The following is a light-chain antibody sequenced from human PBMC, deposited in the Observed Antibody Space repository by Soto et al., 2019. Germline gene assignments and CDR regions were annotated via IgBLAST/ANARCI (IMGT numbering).Light chain of an antibody. Sequence: DIQMTQSPSSLSVSVGDRVTITCRASQNIAGYLNWYQQKPGKAPKLLIYGSSTLQSGVPSSFSGSGSGTDFTLTISSLLPEDFATYYCQQSYITPYTFGQGTKLEIK. CDR2: GSS. V-gene: IGKV1-39*01. CDR1: QNIAGY. J-gene: IGKJ2*01. CDR3: QQSYITPYT.